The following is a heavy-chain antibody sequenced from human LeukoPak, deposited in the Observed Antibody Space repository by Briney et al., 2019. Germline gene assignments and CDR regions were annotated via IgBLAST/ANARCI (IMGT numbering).Heavy chain of an antibody. V-gene: IGHV1-69*13. J-gene: IGHJ4*02. CDR3: AREGRTGYSSGWLDY. CDR2: IIPIFGTA. Sequence: APVKVSCKASGGTFSSYAISWVRQAPGQGLEWMGGIIPIFGTANYAQKFQGRVTITADESTSTAYMELSSLRSEDTAVYYCAREGRTGYSSGWLDYWGQGTLVTVSS. CDR1: GGTFSSYA. D-gene: IGHD6-19*01.